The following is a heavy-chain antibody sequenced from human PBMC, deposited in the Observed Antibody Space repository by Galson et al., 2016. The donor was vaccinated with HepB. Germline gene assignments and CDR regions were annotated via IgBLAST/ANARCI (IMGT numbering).Heavy chain of an antibody. J-gene: IGHJ4*02. CDR2: ISGYNGDK. CDR1: GYSFTSYG. Sequence: SVKVSCKASGYSFTSYGLSWVRQAPGQGLEWVGWISGYNGDKNYAQNVQGPVTMTRDTSTSTAYMDLRSLTSDDTAVFYCARDLNDYGDYSHYWGQGTLVTVSS. V-gene: IGHV1-18*04. D-gene: IGHD4-17*01. CDR3: ARDLNDYGDYSHY.